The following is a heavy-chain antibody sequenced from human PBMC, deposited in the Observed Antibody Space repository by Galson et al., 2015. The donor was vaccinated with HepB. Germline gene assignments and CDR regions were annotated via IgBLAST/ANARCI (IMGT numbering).Heavy chain of an antibody. V-gene: IGHV3-30*18. J-gene: IGHJ5*02. CDR2: ISYDGSNK. CDR3: AKDHLWFGELNWFDP. Sequence: SLRLSCAASGFTFSSYGMHWVRQAPGKGLEWVAVISYDGSNKYYADSVKGRFTISRDNSKNALYLQMNSLRAEDTAVYYCAKDHLWFGELNWFDPWGQGTLVTVSS. D-gene: IGHD3-10*01. CDR1: GFTFSSYG.